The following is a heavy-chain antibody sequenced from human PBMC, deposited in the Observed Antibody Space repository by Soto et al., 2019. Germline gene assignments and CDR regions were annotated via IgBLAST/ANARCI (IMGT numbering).Heavy chain of an antibody. J-gene: IGHJ5*02. Sequence: QLQLQESGPGLVKPSETLSLTCTVSGGSISSSSYYWGWIRQPPGKGLEWIGRIYYSGSTYYNPSLKSRVTIAVDTSKNQFSLKLSSVTAADTDVYYCARQPSCSSTSCYPFSNWFDPWGQGTLVTVSS. D-gene: IGHD2-2*01. CDR1: GGSISSSSYY. CDR3: ARQPSCSSTSCYPFSNWFDP. CDR2: IYYSGST. V-gene: IGHV4-39*01.